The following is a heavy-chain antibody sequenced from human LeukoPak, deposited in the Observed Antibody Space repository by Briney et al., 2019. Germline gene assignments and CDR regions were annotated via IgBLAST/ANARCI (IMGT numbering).Heavy chain of an antibody. CDR2: IYNTGTT. J-gene: IGHJ6*02. CDR3: ARDRDAYNYRGVDV. D-gene: IGHD5-18*01. Sequence: PSETLSRTCTVSGDSVSRYYWTWIRQTPGKGLGWMGYIYNTGTTNYNPSLTSRVTISVDKVKNQFSLNLISVTAADTAVYYCARDRDAYNYRGVDVWGLGTTVIVSS. V-gene: IGHV4-59*02. CDR1: GDSVSRYY.